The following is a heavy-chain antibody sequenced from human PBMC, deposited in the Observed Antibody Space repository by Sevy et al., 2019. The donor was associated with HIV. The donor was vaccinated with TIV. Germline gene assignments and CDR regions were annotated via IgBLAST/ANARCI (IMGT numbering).Heavy chain of an antibody. CDR3: ARSKNEYANALDFES. V-gene: IGHV4-30-4*01. J-gene: IGHJ4*02. CDR1: GGSIGSVDYY. D-gene: IGHD7-27*01. Sequence: SETLSLTCTVSGGSIGSVDYYWSWIRQPPGKGLEWIGYIYYSGMTYYNPSLKSRITISVDTSKNQFSLKLSSVTAADTAVYYCARSKNEYANALDFESWGQGTLVTVSS. CDR2: IYYSGMT.